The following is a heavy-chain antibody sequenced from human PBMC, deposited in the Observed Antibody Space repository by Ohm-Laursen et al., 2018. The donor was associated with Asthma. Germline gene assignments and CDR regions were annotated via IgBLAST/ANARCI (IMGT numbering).Heavy chain of an antibody. CDR2: ISYDGSNK. J-gene: IGHJ4*02. CDR1: GFTFSSYG. Sequence: SLRLSCTASGFTFSSYGMHWVRQAPGKGLEWLAVISYDGSNKYYADSVKGRFTISRDNSKNTLYLQMNSLRAEDTAVYYCAKDYLTFTDIAVAGGQTDYWGQGTLVTVSS. CDR3: AKDYLTFTDIAVAGGQTDY. D-gene: IGHD6-19*01. V-gene: IGHV3-30*18.